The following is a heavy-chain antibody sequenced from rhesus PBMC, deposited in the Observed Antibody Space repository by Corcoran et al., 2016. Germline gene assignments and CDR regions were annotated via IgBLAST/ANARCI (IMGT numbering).Heavy chain of an antibody. D-gene: IGHD4-23*01. CDR1: GGPISSYY. J-gene: IGHJ4*01. CDR2: IYGSGSST. CDR3: ARGYSNYDY. Sequence: QVQLQESGPGLVKPLETLSPTCAVSGGPISSYYWSWIRQPPGKGLEWIGYIYGSGSSTNYNPSLKSRVTLSVDTSKNQFSLKLSSVTAADTAVYYCARGYSNYDYWGQGVLVTVSS. V-gene: IGHV4S11*01.